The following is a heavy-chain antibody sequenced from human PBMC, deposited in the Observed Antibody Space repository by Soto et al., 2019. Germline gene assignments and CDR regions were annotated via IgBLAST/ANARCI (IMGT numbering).Heavy chain of an antibody. CDR2: INPRGGST. CDR3: ARPPYSGCINAVCYPRAY. Sequence: QVQLVRSGAEVKKPGASVKISCKASGYTFTSYYMHSVRQAPGQGLGGMGIINPRGGSTNYAQKRQGRVAMTRDTSTSTVYMELNSLRSEDTAVYYCARPPYSGCINAVCYPRAYCGQGTLVTVSS. V-gene: IGHV1-46*01. J-gene: IGHJ4*02. D-gene: IGHD2-8*01. CDR1: GYTFTSYY.